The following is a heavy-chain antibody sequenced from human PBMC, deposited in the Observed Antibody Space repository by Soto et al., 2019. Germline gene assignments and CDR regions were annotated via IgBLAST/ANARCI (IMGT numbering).Heavy chain of an antibody. CDR3: ARGRGSGSYAAYYFDS. V-gene: IGHV4-31*03. CDR1: GGSISNGGYY. CDR2: IHYSGST. Sequence: PSETLSLTCTVSGGSISNGGYYWNWVRQHPGKGLEWIGYIHYSGSTWYNPSLESRVTISVDTSKDQFCLKLRSVTAADTAVYYCARGRGSGSYAAYYFDSWGQGTLVTVSS. J-gene: IGHJ4*01. D-gene: IGHD3-10*01.